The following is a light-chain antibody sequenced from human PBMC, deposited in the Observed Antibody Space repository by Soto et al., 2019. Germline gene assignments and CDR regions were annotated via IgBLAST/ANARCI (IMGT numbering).Light chain of an antibody. CDR3: QKSYNTPLT. CDR1: QNIATY. J-gene: IGKJ4*01. Sequence: DIQMTQSPSSLSASVGDRVTITCRASQNIATYLNWYQQTPGKAPKLLIYTSSTLQGGVPSRFSGRGSATDFALAISSPQPEDYSTLSCQKSYNTPLTLGGESKEEI. V-gene: IGKV1-39*01. CDR2: TSS.